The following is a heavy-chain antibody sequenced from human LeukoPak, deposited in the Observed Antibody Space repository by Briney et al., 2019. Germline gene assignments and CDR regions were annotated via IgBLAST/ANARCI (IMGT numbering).Heavy chain of an antibody. CDR2: IYYTENT. CDR3: ASGYSSSSFDY. J-gene: IGHJ4*02. Sequence: SETLSLTCTVSGGSISSNSYYWGWIRQPPGRGLEWIGSIYYTENTYYSPSLKSRVTMSVDTSKNQFSLKLSSVTAADTAVYYCASGYSSSSFDYWGPGTLVTVSS. D-gene: IGHD6-6*01. V-gene: IGHV4-39*01. CDR1: GGSISSNSYY.